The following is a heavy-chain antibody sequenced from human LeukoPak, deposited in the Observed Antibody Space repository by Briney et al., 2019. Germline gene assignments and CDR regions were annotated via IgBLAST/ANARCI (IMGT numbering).Heavy chain of an antibody. CDR3: ARKHYYDRAHFDY. D-gene: IGHD3-22*01. J-gene: IGHJ4*02. V-gene: IGHV4-34*01. Sequence: KTSETLSLTCAVYGGSFSGYYWGWIRQPPGKGLEWIGEINHSGSTNYNPSLKSRVTISVDTSKNQFSLKLSSVTAADTAVYYCARKHYYDRAHFDYWGQGTLVTVSS. CDR2: INHSGST. CDR1: GGSFSGYY.